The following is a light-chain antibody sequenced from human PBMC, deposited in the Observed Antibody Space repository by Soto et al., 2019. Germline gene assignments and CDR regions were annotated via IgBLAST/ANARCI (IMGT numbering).Light chain of an antibody. V-gene: IGLV3-1*01. J-gene: IGLJ2*01. CDR1: KLGDKY. Sequence: SYELTQPPSVSVSPGQTASITCSGDKLGDKYACWYQQKPGQSPVLVIYQDSKRPSGIPERFSGSNSGNTATLTISGTQAMDEADYYCQAWDSITAVVFGGGTKLTFL. CDR2: QDS. CDR3: QAWDSITAVV.